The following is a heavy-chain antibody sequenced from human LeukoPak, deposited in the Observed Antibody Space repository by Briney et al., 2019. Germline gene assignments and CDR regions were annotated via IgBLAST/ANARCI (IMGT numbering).Heavy chain of an antibody. J-gene: IGHJ5*02. V-gene: IGHV4-34*01. CDR2: INHSGST. D-gene: IGHD4-17*01. Sequence: PSETLSLTCAVYGGSFSGYYWSWIRQPPGKGLEWIGEINHSGSTNYNPSLKSRVTISVDTSKNQFSLKLSSVTAADTAEYYCVVRFNWFDPWGQGTLVTVSS. CDR1: GGSFSGYY. CDR3: VVRFNWFDP.